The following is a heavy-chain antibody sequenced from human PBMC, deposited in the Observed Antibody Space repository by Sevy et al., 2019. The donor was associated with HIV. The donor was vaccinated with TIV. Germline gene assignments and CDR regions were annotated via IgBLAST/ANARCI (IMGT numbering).Heavy chain of an antibody. CDR2: IRSKAYGGTT. D-gene: IGHD5-18*01. CDR1: GFTFGDYA. Sequence: GGSLRLSCTASGFTFGDYAMSWVRQAPGKGLEWVGFIRSKAYGGTTEYAASVKGRFTISRDDSKSIAYLQMNSLKTEDTTVYYCTRDPDTGSHGMDVWGQGTTLTVSS. V-gene: IGHV3-49*04. J-gene: IGHJ6*02. CDR3: TRDPDTGSHGMDV.